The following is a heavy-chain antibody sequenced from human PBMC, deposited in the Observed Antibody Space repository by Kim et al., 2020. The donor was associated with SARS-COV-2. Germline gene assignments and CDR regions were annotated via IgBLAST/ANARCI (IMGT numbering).Heavy chain of an antibody. D-gene: IGHD3-10*01. J-gene: IGHJ6*02. Sequence: GGSLRLSCAASGFTFSSYAMSWVRQAPGKGLEWVSAISGSGGSTYYADSVKGRFTISRDNSKNTLYLQMNSLRAEDTAVYYCAKDGGTMVRGVKDWYYYGMYVWGQGTTVTVSS. CDR3: AKDGGTMVRGVKDWYYYGMYV. CDR2: ISGSGGST. CDR1: GFTFSSYA. V-gene: IGHV3-23*01.